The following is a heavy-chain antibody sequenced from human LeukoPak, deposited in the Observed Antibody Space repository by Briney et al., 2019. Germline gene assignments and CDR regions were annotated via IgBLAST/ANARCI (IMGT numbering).Heavy chain of an antibody. J-gene: IGHJ4*02. Sequence: GGSLRLSCAASGFSFSTYAINWVRQAPGKGLEWVSYISPSSNHIYYADSVTGRFTISRDNAKNSVFLQMNSLRAEDTAVYFCARVRSYFFDYWGQGTLVTVSS. CDR2: ISPSSNHI. CDR3: ARVRSYFFDY. CDR1: GFSFSTYA. V-gene: IGHV3-21*06.